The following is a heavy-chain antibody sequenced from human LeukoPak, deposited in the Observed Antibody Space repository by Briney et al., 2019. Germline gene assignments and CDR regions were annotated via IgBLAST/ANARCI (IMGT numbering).Heavy chain of an antibody. J-gene: IGHJ5*02. CDR3: ARVGAAANWFDP. Sequence: PGRCLRLSWAAAGFTFGSNWMSWVRQAPGKWLGWVANIRQDGSEIYYVDSVKGRFTISRDNAHNSLYLQMSSLRSEDTAVYFCARVGAAANWFDPWGQGTLVTVSS. CDR2: IRQDGSEI. CDR1: GFTFGSNW. V-gene: IGHV3-7*01. D-gene: IGHD6-13*01.